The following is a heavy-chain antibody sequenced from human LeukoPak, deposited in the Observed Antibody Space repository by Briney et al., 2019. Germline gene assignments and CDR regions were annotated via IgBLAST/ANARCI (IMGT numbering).Heavy chain of an antibody. CDR2: INPNRGGT. V-gene: IGHV1-2*04. D-gene: IGHD3-3*01. CDR3: ARDPNYGSWSFPVY. J-gene: IGHJ4*02. Sequence: ASLKVSCKASAYTLSGSYMHWARQAPGQGTECIGWINPNRGGTNYAQKFQGCVTMTRDTSISTASMELSRLRSDDTAVYYCARDPNYGSWSFPVYWGQGTLVTVSS. CDR1: AYTLSGSY.